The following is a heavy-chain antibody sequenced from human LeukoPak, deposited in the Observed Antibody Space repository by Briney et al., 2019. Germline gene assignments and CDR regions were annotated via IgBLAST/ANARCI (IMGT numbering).Heavy chain of an antibody. CDR3: ARDQRANGDPTPSAFDI. CDR1: GGSISSYY. Sequence: SETLSLTCTVSGGSISSYYWSWIRQPPGKGLEWIGYIYYSGSTNYNPSLKSRVTISVDTSKNQFSLKLSSVTAADTGVYYCARDQRANGDPTPSAFDIWGQGTMVTVSS. J-gene: IGHJ3*02. CDR2: IYYSGST. D-gene: IGHD4-17*01. V-gene: IGHV4-59*01.